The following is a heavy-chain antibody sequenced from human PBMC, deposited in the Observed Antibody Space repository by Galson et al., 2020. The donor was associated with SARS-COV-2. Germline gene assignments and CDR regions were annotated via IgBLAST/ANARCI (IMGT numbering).Heavy chain of an antibody. V-gene: IGHV3-33*01. Sequence: GESLKISCAASGFTFSSYDMHWVRQAPGKGLEWVAVIWYDGSNKYYADSVKGRFTISRDNSKNTLYLQMNSLRAEDTAVYYCARRQSGIDYWGHGTLVTVSS. D-gene: IGHD6-19*01. J-gene: IGHJ4*01. CDR3: ARRQSGIDY. CDR2: IWYDGSNK. CDR1: GFTFSSYD.